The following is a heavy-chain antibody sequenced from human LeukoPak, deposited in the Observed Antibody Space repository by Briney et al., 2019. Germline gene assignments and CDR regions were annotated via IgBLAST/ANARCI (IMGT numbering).Heavy chain of an antibody. J-gene: IGHJ5*02. CDR3: EIVGATVS. CDR1: GGSISSSSYY. V-gene: IGHV4-39*01. CDR2: IYYSGST. Sequence: SETLSLTCTVSGGSISSSSYYWGWIRQPPGKGLEWIGSIYYSGSTYYNPSLKSRVTISIDTSKNQFSLKLSSVTAADTAVYYCEIVGATVSWGQGTLVTVSS. D-gene: IGHD1-26*01.